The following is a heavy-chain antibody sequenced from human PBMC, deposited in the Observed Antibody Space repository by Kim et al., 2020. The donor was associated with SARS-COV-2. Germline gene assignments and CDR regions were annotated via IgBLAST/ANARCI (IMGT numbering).Heavy chain of an antibody. Sequence: GESLKISCKGSGYSFTSYWIAWVRQMPGKGLEWMGIVYPGDSDTRYSPSFQGQVTISADKSISTAYLQWSSLKASDTALYSCARSSLGKGYSYGHDAFDIWGQGTMVTVSS. CDR1: GYSFTSYW. J-gene: IGHJ3*02. CDR2: VYPGDSDT. D-gene: IGHD5-18*01. CDR3: ARSSLGKGYSYGHDAFDI. V-gene: IGHV5-51*01.